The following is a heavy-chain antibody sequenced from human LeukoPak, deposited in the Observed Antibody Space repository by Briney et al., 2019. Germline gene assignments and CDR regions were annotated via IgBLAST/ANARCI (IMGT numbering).Heavy chain of an antibody. CDR3: ARDSTYYDILTGFDS. CDR2: IVPFVDIT. J-gene: IGHJ4*02. CDR1: GGPFSSYA. Sequence: ASVKVSCKASGGPFSSYAISWVRQAPGQGLEWMGRIVPFVDITTYAQKFQGRVTITADKSTSTAYMELSNLTSEDTAVYYCARDSTYYDILTGFDSWGPGTLVTVSS. D-gene: IGHD3-9*01. V-gene: IGHV1-69*04.